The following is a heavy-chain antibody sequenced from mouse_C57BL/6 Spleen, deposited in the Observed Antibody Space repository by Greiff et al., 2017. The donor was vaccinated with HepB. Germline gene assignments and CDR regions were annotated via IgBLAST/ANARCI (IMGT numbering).Heavy chain of an antibody. D-gene: IGHD4-1*01. CDR2: IHPNSGST. CDR3: ASNWVDYYFDY. CDR1: GYTFTSYW. V-gene: IGHV1-64*01. J-gene: IGHJ2*01. Sequence: QVQLQQPGAELVKPGASVKLSCKASGYTFTSYWMHWVKQRPGQGLEWIGMIHPNSGSTNYNEKFKSKATLTVDKSSSTAYMQLSSLTSEDSAVYYCASNWVDYYFDYWGQGTTLTVSS.